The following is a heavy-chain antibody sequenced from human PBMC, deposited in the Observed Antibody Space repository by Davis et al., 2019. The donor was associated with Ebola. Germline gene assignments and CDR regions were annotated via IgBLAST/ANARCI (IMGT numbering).Heavy chain of an antibody. D-gene: IGHD3-3*01. Sequence: AASVKVSCKASGYTFTSYYMHWVRQAPGQGFEWMGIINPSAGSTSYAQKFQGRVTMTRDTSTSTVYMELSRLRSEDTAVYYCARDLRIFGVVGIYYYYGMDVWGQGTTVTVSS. CDR1: GYTFTSYY. V-gene: IGHV1-46*01. J-gene: IGHJ6*02. CDR3: ARDLRIFGVVGIYYYYGMDV. CDR2: INPSAGST.